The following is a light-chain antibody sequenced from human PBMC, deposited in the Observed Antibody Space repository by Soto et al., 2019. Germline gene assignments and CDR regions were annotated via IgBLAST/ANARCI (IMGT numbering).Light chain of an antibody. CDR3: QRYNNWPLT. V-gene: IGKV3-15*01. J-gene: IGKJ4*01. Sequence: EVVMTQSPATLSVSPGEVATLSCRASQGIVDTLAWYQHKPGQTPRLLIYDTSTRATGVPARFSGSRSGTEFTLTINSLQSEDFAVYYCQRYNNWPLTFGGGTKVDIK. CDR1: QGIVDT. CDR2: DTS.